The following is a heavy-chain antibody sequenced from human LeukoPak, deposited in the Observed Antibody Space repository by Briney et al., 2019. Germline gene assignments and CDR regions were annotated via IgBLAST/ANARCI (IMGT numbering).Heavy chain of an antibody. CDR3: ARSYYDSSDYYFTS. CDR1: GGSISSYH. CDR2: IYYSGST. Sequence: PSETLSLTCTVSGGSISSYHWSWIRQPPGKGLEWIGYIYYSGSTNYNPSLKSRVTISVDTSKNQFSLKLSSVTAADTAVYYCARSYYDSSDYYFTSWGQGILVTVSS. J-gene: IGHJ4*02. D-gene: IGHD3-22*01. V-gene: IGHV4-59*08.